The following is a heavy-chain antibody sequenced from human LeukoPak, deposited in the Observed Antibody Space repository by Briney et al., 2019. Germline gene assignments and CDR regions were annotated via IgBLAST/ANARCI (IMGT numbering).Heavy chain of an antibody. Sequence: GGSLRLSCAASGFTFSGSAMHWVRQASGKGLEWVGRIRSKANSYATAYAASVKGRFTISRDDSKNTAYLQMNSLKTEDTAVYYCTTDLHYYDSPSDAFDIWGQGTMVTVSS. CDR1: GFTFSGSA. D-gene: IGHD3-22*01. J-gene: IGHJ3*02. CDR2: IRSKANSYAT. V-gene: IGHV3-73*01. CDR3: TTDLHYYDSPSDAFDI.